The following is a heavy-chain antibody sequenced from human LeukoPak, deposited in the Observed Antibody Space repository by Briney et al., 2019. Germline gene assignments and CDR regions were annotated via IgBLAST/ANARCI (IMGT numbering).Heavy chain of an antibody. V-gene: IGHV4-34*01. CDR3: ARDNPYGSGTDY. D-gene: IGHD3-10*01. J-gene: IGHJ4*02. Sequence: SETLSLTCAVYGGSFSGYYWSWIRQPPGKGLEWIGEINHSGSTNYNPSLKSRVTTSVDTSKNQFSLKVNSVTAADTAVYYCARDNPYGSGTDYWGQGTLVTVSS. CDR2: INHSGST. CDR1: GGSFSGYY.